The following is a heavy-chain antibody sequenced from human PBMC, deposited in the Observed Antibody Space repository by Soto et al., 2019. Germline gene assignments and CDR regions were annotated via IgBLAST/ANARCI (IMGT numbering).Heavy chain of an antibody. CDR2: ISGTSPST. J-gene: IGHJ4*02. V-gene: IGHV3-23*01. D-gene: IGHD3-3*01. Sequence: EVQLLESGGGLVNPGGSLRLSCAASGFTFGAYAMSWARQAQGKGLEWVSAISGTSPSTYYADSVQGRFTISRDSSRKTLFLQMNTLRAEDTAVYFCAIRIFGVEYWGQGTQVTVSS. CDR1: GFTFGAYA. CDR3: AIRIFGVEY.